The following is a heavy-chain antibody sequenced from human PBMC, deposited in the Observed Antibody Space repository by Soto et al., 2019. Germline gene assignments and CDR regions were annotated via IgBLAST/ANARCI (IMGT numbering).Heavy chain of an antibody. CDR3: ARDPRYFDWLSPVYYYYYGMDV. CDR2: INPSGGST. D-gene: IGHD3-9*01. J-gene: IGHJ6*02. CDR1: GYTFTSYY. Sequence: GASVKVSCKSSGYTFTSYYMHLVRQSTGQWLECILIINPSGGSTSYAQKFQGRVTMTRDTSTSTVYMELSSLRSEDTAVYYCARDPRYFDWLSPVYYYYYGMDVWGQGTTVTVSS. V-gene: IGHV1-46*03.